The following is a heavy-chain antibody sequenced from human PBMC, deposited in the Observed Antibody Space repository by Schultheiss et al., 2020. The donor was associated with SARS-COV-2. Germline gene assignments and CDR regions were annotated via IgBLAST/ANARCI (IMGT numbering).Heavy chain of an antibody. D-gene: IGHD5-24*01. CDR3: AREGRDGYNYKAFDI. V-gene: IGHV1-18*04. Sequence: ASVKVSCKASGYTFTGYYMHWVRQAPGQGLEWMGWISAYNGNTNYAQKLQGRVTMTTDTSTSTAYMELRSLRSEDTAVYYCAREGRDGYNYKAFDIWGQGTMVTVSS. CDR2: ISAYNGNT. J-gene: IGHJ3*02. CDR1: GYTFTGYY.